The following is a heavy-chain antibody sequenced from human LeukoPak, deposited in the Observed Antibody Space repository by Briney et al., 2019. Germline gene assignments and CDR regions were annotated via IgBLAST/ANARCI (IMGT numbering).Heavy chain of an antibody. CDR1: GFTFSSYW. CDR3: AKRRGRYCSSTSCSPIDY. V-gene: IGHV3-23*01. CDR2: ISGSGGST. J-gene: IGHJ4*02. D-gene: IGHD2-2*01. Sequence: GGSLRLSCAASGFTFSSYWMHWVRQAPGKGLEWVSAISGSGGSTYYADSVKGRFTISRDNSKNTLYLQMNSLRAEDTAVYYCAKRRGRYCSSTSCSPIDYWGQGTLVTVSS.